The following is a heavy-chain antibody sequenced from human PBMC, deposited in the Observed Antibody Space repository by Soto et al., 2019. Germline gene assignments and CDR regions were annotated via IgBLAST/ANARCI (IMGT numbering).Heavy chain of an antibody. J-gene: IGHJ3*02. CDR1: GGSISSGGYY. CDR3: ARYDHSGSQGFDI. V-gene: IGHV4-31*03. D-gene: IGHD3-22*01. Sequence: QVQLQESGPGLVKPSQTLSLTCTVSGGSISSGGYYWSWIRQHPGKGQEWIGYIYYRVSTYYNPSLKSRVTISVDTSKNQFSLKLSSVTAADTAVYYCARYDHSGSQGFDIWGQGTMVT. CDR2: IYYRVST.